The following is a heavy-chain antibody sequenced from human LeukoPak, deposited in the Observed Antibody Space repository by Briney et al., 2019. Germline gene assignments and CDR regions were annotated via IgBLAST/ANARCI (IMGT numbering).Heavy chain of an antibody. V-gene: IGHV4-59*06. CDR2: IYYSGST. Sequence: SETLSLTCTVSGGSISSYYWSWLRQHPGKGLEWIGYIYYSGSTYYNPSLKSRVTISVDTSKNQFSLKLSSVTAADTAVYYCARGPYYMTQFGLGPWGQGTLVTVSS. J-gene: IGHJ5*02. D-gene: IGHD3-10*01. CDR1: GGSISSYY. CDR3: ARGPYYMTQFGLGP.